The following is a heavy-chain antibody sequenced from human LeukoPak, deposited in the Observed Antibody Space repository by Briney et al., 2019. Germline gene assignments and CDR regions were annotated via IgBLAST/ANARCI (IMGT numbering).Heavy chain of an antibody. D-gene: IGHD2-8*01. Sequence: PGGSLRLSCAASGITVSSNYMSWVRQAPGKGLEWVSVIYSGGSTYYADSVKGRFTISRDNSKNTLYLQMNSLRAEDTAVYYCASTDCTNGVCYYFDYWGQGTLVTVSS. V-gene: IGHV3-66*01. J-gene: IGHJ4*02. CDR3: ASTDCTNGVCYYFDY. CDR2: IYSGGST. CDR1: GITVSSNY.